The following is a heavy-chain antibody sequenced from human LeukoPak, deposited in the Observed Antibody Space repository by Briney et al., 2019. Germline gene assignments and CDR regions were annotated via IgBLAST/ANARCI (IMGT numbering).Heavy chain of an antibody. CDR3: ARDKSITILLNWFDP. D-gene: IGHD3-3*01. V-gene: IGHV1-2*02. Sequence: GASVKVSCKASGYTFTGYYMHWVRQAPGQGLEWMGWINPNSGGTNYAQKFQGRVTMTRDTSISTAYMELSRLRSDDTAVYYCARDKSITILLNWFDPWGQGTLVTVSS. CDR1: GYTFTGYY. J-gene: IGHJ5*02. CDR2: INPNSGGT.